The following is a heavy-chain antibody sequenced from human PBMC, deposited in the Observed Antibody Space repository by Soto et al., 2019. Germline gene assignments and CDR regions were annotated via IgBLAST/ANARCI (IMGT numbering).Heavy chain of an antibody. CDR3: AGVSNAGVTVFGAGGAYFDY. CDR1: GGTFSSYA. CDR2: IIPIFGTA. V-gene: IGHV1-69*01. D-gene: IGHD3-3*01. J-gene: IGHJ4*02. Sequence: QVQLVQSGAEVKKPGSSVKVSCKASGGTFSSYAISWVRQAPGQGLEWMGGIIPIFGTANYAQKFQGRVTITEEQSTGTAYMEMRSRRAEDTVVYYRAGVSNAGVTVFGAGGAYFDYWGQGTLVTVSS.